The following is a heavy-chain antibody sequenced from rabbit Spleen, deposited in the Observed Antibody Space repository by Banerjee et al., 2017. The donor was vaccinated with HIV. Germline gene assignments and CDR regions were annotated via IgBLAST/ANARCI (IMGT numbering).Heavy chain of an antibody. CDR3: ARDTSSSFSSYGMDL. CDR1: GFSFSTSYY. D-gene: IGHD1-1*01. Sequence: QEQLVESGGGLVQPEGSLTLTCTASGFSFSTSYYMCWVRQAPGKGLECIACIYGDSSGSTWYASWAKGRFTISKTSSTTVTLQVTRLTAADTATYFCARDTSSSFSSYGMDLWGQGTLVTVS. V-gene: IGHV1S45*01. CDR2: IYGDSSGST. J-gene: IGHJ6*01.